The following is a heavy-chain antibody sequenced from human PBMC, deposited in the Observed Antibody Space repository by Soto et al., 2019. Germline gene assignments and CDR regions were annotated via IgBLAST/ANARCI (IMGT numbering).Heavy chain of an antibody. CDR2: IWYDGSNK. J-gene: IGHJ4*02. D-gene: IGHD2-21*01. CDR3: AREGYGGESPFDY. CDR1: GFTFRSHG. Sequence: QVKLVESGGGVVQPGRSLRLSCAASGFTFRSHGMHWVRQAPGKGLEWVAVIWYDGSNKYYADSVKGRFTISRDNSKKTLSLQMNSLRAEDTAVYYCAREGYGGESPFDYWGQGTLVTVSS. V-gene: IGHV3-33*01.